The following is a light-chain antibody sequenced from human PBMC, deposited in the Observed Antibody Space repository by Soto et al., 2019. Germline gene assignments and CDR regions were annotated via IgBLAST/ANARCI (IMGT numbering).Light chain of an antibody. CDR3: QQSYNTPQT. CDR2: ETD. J-gene: IGKJ1*01. CDR1: QTITNY. Sequence: DIQMTQSPSTLSASVGDRVTITCRASQTITNYLNWYQQQSGKAPKLLIYETDTLQSGVPSMFSGSGSGTDYTLTISSLQPEDFATSYCQQSYNTPQTFGQGTKVDIK. V-gene: IGKV1-39*01.